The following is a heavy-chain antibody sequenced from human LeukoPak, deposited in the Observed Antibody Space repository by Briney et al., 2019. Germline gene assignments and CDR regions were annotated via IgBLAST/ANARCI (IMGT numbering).Heavy chain of an antibody. D-gene: IGHD4-23*01. CDR2: ISSGSTYI. V-gene: IGHV3-21*01. J-gene: IGHJ4*02. CDR3: ANLLRWEPY. Sequence: PGGSLRLSCAASGFTLSRYSMNWVRQAPGKGLEWVSSISSGSTYIYYAGSVKGRFTISRDNAKNSLYLQMNSLRAEDTAVYYCANLLRWEPYWGQGTLVTVSS. CDR1: GFTLSRYS.